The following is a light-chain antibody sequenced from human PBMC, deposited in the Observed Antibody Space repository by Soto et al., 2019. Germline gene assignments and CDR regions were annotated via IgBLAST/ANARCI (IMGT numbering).Light chain of an antibody. Sequence: AIQLTRSLSSRSASVVDGVTTPAGSSQSISSYVSWYKQKPGKAPNLLIYDASTLHSGVPSRFSGGGSGTDFTLTISSLQPEDFATYYGKQVNVSPSTFGGGTQVEIK. V-gene: IGKV1-13*02. CDR2: DAS. J-gene: IGKJ4*01. CDR3: KQVNVSPST. CDR1: QSISSY.